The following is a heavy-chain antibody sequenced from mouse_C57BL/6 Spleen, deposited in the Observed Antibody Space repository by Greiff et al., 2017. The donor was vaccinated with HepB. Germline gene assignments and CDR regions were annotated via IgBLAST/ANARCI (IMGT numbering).Heavy chain of an antibody. CDR3: ARGVITTSGAMDY. D-gene: IGHD1-1*01. J-gene: IGHJ4*01. V-gene: IGHV1-61*01. CDR1: GYTFTSYW. Sequence: VKLQQPGAELVRPGSSVKLSCKASGYTFTSYWMDWVKQRPGQGLEWIGNIYPSDSETHYNQKFKDKATLTVDKSSSTAYMQLSSLTSEDSAVYYCARGVITTSGAMDYWGQGTSVTVSS. CDR2: IYPSDSET.